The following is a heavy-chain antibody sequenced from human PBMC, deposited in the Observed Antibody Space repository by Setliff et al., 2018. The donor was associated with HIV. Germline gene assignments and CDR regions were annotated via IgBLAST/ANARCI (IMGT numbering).Heavy chain of an antibody. J-gene: IGHJ6*03. CDR3: ARNPEMAALNYFYYYMDV. V-gene: IGHV1-69*10. CDR2: IIPMSGVP. D-gene: IGHD6-19*01. Sequence: SVKVSCKPSGYSFTNHYMHWVRQAPGQGLEWMGGIIPMSGVPKYAQEFQGRVTITADKSTSTAYMELSSLRPEDTAVYYCARNPEMAALNYFYYYMDVWGKGTTVTVSS. CDR1: GYSFTNHY.